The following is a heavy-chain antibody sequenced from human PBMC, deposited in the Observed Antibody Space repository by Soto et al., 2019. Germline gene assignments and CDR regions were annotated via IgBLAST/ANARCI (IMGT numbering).Heavy chain of an antibody. CDR1: GFTFNSYA. CDR2: ISYDGSNK. D-gene: IGHD3-10*01. J-gene: IGHJ6*01. CDR3: ARGDTMEGYYYYGMDV. Sequence: PAGSLRLACAAPGFTFNSYAMRWVSQEPGKGLEWVAVISYDGSNKYYADSVKGRFTISRDNSKNTLYLQMNSLRAEDTAVYYCARGDTMEGYYYYGMDVWGQGTTVTVSS. V-gene: IGHV3-30-3*01.